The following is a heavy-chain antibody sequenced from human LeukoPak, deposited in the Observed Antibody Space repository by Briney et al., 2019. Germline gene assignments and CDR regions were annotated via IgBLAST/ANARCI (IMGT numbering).Heavy chain of an antibody. Sequence: PGGSLRLSCAASGFTFSDYYMSWIRQAPGKGREWVSYISSSGSTIYYADSVKGRFTISRDNAKNSLYLQMNSLRAEDTAVYYCARGLVVVVAATRWSWFDPWGQGTLVTVSS. CDR3: ARGLVVVVAATRWSWFDP. V-gene: IGHV3-11*01. CDR2: ISSSGSTI. CDR1: GFTFSDYY. J-gene: IGHJ5*02. D-gene: IGHD2-15*01.